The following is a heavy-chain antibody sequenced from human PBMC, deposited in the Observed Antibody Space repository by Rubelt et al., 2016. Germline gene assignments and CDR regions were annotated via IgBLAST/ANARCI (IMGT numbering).Heavy chain of an antibody. Sequence: QVQLQPWGAGLLKPSETLSLTCAVYGGSFSGYYWSWILPPPGKGLAWIGVIYHGGSNNYNPSLKSRVTISVDTSQNQFSRKVTFVTAAETGVYYWARGVRDASTWRHDYWGQGTLVTVSS. D-gene: IGHD6-13*01. J-gene: IGHJ4*02. CDR1: GGSFSGYY. CDR3: ARGVRDASTWRHDY. CDR2: IYHGGSN. V-gene: IGHV4-34*01.